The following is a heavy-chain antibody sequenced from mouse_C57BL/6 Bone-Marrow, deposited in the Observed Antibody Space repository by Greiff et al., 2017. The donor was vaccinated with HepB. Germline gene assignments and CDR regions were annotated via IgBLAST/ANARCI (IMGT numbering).Heavy chain of an antibody. J-gene: IGHJ2*01. CDR2: INPSTGGT. V-gene: IGHV1-42*01. CDR1: GYSFTGYY. D-gene: IGHD1-1*01. CDR3: ARFEATVVARNFDY. Sequence: LVESGPELVKPGASVKISCKASGYSFTGYYMNWVKQSPEKSLEWIGEINPSTGGTTYNQKFKAKATLTVDKSSSTAYMQLKSLTSEDSAVYYCARFEATVVARNFDYWGQGTTLTVSS.